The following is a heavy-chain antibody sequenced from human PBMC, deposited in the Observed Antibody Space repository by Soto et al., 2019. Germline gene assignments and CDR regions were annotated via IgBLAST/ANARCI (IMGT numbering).Heavy chain of an antibody. Sequence: PSETLSLTXSVSGGSISSSYWSWIRQPAGKGLEWIGRAYPSGSTNYNPSLKSRVTMSVDMSKNQFSLKLSSVTAADTAVYYCARELEVYYYDSSGPPHGFDIWGQGTMVTVS. V-gene: IGHV4-4*07. D-gene: IGHD3-22*01. CDR1: GGSISSSY. CDR3: ARELEVYYYDSSGPPHGFDI. J-gene: IGHJ3*02. CDR2: AYPSGST.